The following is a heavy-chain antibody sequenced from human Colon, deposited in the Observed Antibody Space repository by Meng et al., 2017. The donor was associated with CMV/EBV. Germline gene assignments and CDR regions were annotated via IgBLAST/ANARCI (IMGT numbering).Heavy chain of an antibody. V-gene: IGHV1-2*02. Sequence: ASVKVSCKASGYSFTGSYIHWVRQAPGQGLEWMGWISPNTEGTNYAQKFQGRVTMASDTSITTAYMELTGLRSDDTALYYCARGSDGGFSYWGQGTPVTVSS. CDR1: GYSFTGSY. J-gene: IGHJ4*02. CDR3: ARGSDGGFSY. D-gene: IGHD4-23*01. CDR2: ISPNTEGT.